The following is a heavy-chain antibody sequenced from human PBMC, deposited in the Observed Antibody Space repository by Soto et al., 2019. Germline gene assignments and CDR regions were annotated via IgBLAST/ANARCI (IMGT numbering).Heavy chain of an antibody. CDR3: ARGLGVTSNWCDP. D-gene: IGHD4-17*01. J-gene: IGHJ5*02. Sequence: QVQLQESGPGLVKPSETLSLTCTVSGGSISSYYWSWIRQPPGKGLEWIGYIYYSGSTNYNPSLKSRVTMSVDTSKNEFSLKLSSVTAADTAVYYCARGLGVTSNWCDPCGQGTLGTVSS. CDR2: IYYSGST. CDR1: GGSISSYY. V-gene: IGHV4-59*01.